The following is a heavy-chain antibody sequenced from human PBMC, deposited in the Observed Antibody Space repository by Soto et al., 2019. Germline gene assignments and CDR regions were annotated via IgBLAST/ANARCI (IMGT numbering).Heavy chain of an antibody. J-gene: IGHJ4*02. CDR3: ARIPQWLGTNYFDY. D-gene: IGHD6-19*01. Sequence: QLLESGGGLVQPGGSLRLSCAASGFTFSIYSMNWVRQAPGKGLEWVSLISGSGGSTHYADSVEGRFTISRDNSKNTLYLEMDSLRAEDTAVYYCARIPQWLGTNYFDYWGQGTLVTVSS. CDR2: ISGSGGST. CDR1: GFTFSIYS. V-gene: IGHV3-23*01.